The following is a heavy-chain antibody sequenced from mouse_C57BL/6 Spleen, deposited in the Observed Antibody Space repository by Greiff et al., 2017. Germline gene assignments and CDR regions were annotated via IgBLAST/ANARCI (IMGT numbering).Heavy chain of an antibody. V-gene: IGHV1-55*01. CDR1: GYTFTSYW. CDR2: IYPGSGST. Sequence: QVQLQQSGAELVKPGASVKMSCKASGYTFTSYWITWVKQRPGQGLEWIGDIYPGSGSTNYNEKFKSKATLTVDTSSSTAYMQLSSLTSEDSAVYYCARYRYGSSLYYAMDYWGQGTSVTVSS. CDR3: ARYRYGSSLYYAMDY. D-gene: IGHD1-1*01. J-gene: IGHJ4*01.